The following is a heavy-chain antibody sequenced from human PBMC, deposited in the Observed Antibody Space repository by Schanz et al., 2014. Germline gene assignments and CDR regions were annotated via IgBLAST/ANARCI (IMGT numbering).Heavy chain of an antibody. D-gene: IGHD1-1*01. J-gene: IGHJ6*02. CDR1: GGSISTYY. Sequence: QVQLQESGPGVVKPSETLSLTCTVSGGSISTYYWSWIRQSPGKGLEWIGYIYYSGSTYYNPSLKSRVTISVDTSKNQFSLKLSSVTAADTAVYYCARGGRTTYNYYYGMDAWGQGTTVTVSS. V-gene: IGHV4-59*12. CDR3: ARGGRTTYNYYYGMDA. CDR2: IYYSGST.